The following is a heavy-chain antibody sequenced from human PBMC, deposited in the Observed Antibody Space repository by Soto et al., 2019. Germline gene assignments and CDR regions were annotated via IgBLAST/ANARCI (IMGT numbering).Heavy chain of an antibody. V-gene: IGHV4-39*01. CDR3: ARHIGGWSGGGCYSDY. CDR1: GDSVSSSNYY. CDR2: IYYGGST. J-gene: IGHJ4*02. D-gene: IGHD2-15*01. Sequence: QLQLQESGPGLVKPSETLSLTCTVSGDSVSSSNYYWGWIRQPPGKGLEWIASIYYGGSTYYNPSLNSRLTISVDTSRSQFSLMLGSVNAADTAVSYCARHIGGWSGGGCYSDYWGQGTLVTVSS.